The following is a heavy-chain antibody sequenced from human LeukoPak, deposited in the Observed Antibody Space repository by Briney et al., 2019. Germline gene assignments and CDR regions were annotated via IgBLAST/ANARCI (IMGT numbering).Heavy chain of an antibody. CDR1: GGSIRSYY. J-gene: IGHJ4*02. V-gene: IGHV4-4*09. CDR3: ARHSEAAGTFDY. D-gene: IGHD6-13*01. CDR2: IYASRST. Sequence: SETLSLTCTVSGGSIRSYYWSWIRQPPGKGLEWIAYIYASRSTNYNPSLKSRVTISVDTSKNQFSLKLSSVTAADTAVYYCARHSEAAGTFDYWGQGTLVTVSS.